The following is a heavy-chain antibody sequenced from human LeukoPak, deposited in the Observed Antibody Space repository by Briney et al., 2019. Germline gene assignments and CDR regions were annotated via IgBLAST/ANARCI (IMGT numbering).Heavy chain of an antibody. CDR3: ARASYSSGFLGALHAFDT. V-gene: IGHV5-51*01. Sequence: GESLKISCEGSGYSFTSNRIGWVRQMPGKGLEWMGIINPVDSDTRYSPSFQGQVTISADKSISTAYLQWSSLKASDTAMYYCARASYSSGFLGALHAFDTWGQGTMVTVSS. CDR2: INPVDSDT. J-gene: IGHJ3*02. CDR1: GYSFTSNR. D-gene: IGHD6-19*01.